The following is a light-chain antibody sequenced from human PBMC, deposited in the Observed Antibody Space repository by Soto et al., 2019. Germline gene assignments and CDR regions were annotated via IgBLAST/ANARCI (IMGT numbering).Light chain of an antibody. Sequence: DIQMTQSPSTLSASVGDRVTITCRASQSISSWLAWYQQKPGKAPKVLIYKASSVDRGVPARFSGSGSGTVFPLTISSLQPDDSVTYYCQHYNSYPLTFGGGTKVEI. J-gene: IGKJ4*01. CDR1: QSISSW. CDR3: QHYNSYPLT. V-gene: IGKV1-5*03. CDR2: KAS.